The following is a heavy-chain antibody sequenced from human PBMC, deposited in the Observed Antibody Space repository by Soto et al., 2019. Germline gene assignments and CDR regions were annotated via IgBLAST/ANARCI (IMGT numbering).Heavy chain of an antibody. CDR2: INCCGGST. CDR1: GFSFSTYA. CDR3: AKTDYDVLDY. V-gene: IGHV3-23*01. Sequence: EVQLLESGGGLVQPGGSLRLSCAASGFSFSTYAMSWVLQAPGKGLEWVSAINCCGGSTYYADSVKGRFTISRDDSKNTLYLQMNSLRAEDTAVYYCAKTDYDVLDYWGQGTLVTVSS. D-gene: IGHD3-16*01. J-gene: IGHJ4*02.